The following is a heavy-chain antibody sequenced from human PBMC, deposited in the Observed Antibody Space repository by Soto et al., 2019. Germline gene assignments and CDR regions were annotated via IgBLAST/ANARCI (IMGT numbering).Heavy chain of an antibody. Sequence: GGSLRLSCAASGFTFSSYWMNWVRQAPGKGLEWVADIKQDGSETYYVDSVKGRFTISRDNAKNSLFLQMNSLRADDTAVYYCASRYCSGGSCNKLGSYYYYMDVWGKGTTVTVSS. J-gene: IGHJ6*03. V-gene: IGHV3-7*01. CDR3: ASRYCSGGSCNKLGSYYYYMDV. D-gene: IGHD2-15*01. CDR2: IKQDGSET. CDR1: GFTFSSYW.